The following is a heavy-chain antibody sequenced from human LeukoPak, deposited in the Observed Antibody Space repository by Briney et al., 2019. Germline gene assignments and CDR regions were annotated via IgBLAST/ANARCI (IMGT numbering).Heavy chain of an antibody. V-gene: IGHV3-30*18. J-gene: IGHJ4*02. CDR2: ISYDGSAK. Sequence: GSLRLSCAASGFTXSNYGMQWVRQVPGKGLEWVAVISYDGSAKCYLDSVKGRFTISRDNSRNTVSLQMDSLRPEDTAVYYCAKKGETGSSYAGFDYWGQGTLVTVSS. CDR3: AKKGETGSSYAGFDY. D-gene: IGHD3-10*01. CDR1: GFTXSNYG.